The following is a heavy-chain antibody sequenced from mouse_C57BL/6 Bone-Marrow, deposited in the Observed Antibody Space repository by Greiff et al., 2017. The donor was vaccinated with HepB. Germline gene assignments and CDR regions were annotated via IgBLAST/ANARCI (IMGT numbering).Heavy chain of an antibody. Sequence: QVQLHQSGAELVRPGTSVKVSCKASGYAFTNYLIEWVKQRPGQGLEWIGVINPGSGGTNYNEKFKGKATLTADKSSSTAYMQLSSLTSEDSAVYFCAGKNYYGSSLYYYAMDYWGQGTSVTVSS. CDR2: INPGSGGT. D-gene: IGHD1-1*01. CDR3: AGKNYYGSSLYYYAMDY. V-gene: IGHV1-54*01. CDR1: GYAFTNYL. J-gene: IGHJ4*01.